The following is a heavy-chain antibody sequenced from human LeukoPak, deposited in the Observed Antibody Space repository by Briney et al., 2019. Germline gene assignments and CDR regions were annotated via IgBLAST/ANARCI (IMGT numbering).Heavy chain of an antibody. Sequence: PGGSLRLSCSASGFTFSSYAMHWVRQAPGKGLQYVSAISTDGGSTYYADSVKDRFTISRDNSKSTLYLQMSSLRAEDTALYYCVKGVVVVTARAFDYWGQGTLVTVSS. J-gene: IGHJ4*02. CDR1: GFTFSSYA. CDR3: VKGVVVVTARAFDY. D-gene: IGHD2-21*02. CDR2: ISTDGGST. V-gene: IGHV3-64D*06.